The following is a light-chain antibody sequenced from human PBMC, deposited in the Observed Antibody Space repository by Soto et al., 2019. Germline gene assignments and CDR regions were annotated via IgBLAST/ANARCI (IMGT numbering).Light chain of an antibody. CDR3: HQRFSWPII. J-gene: IGKJ5*01. V-gene: IGKV3-11*01. CDR2: AVS. CDR1: RSLGNS. Sequence: EIVLTQSPATLSLSPGERATISCRASRSLGNSLVWYHQRPDQAPTLLIYAVSNRSAGIPARFSGSGSGTDFTVTISILEPDDVEVYYWHQRFSWPIIFGQGTRLA.